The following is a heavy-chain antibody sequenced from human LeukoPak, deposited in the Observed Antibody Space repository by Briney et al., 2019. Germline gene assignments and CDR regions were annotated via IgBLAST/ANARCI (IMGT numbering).Heavy chain of an antibody. CDR2: ISAYNGNT. CDR1: GYTFTSYG. CDR3: ASVTGYYGSGSLDAFDI. D-gene: IGHD3-10*01. J-gene: IGHJ3*02. Sequence: ASVKVSCKASGYTFTSYGISWVRQAPGQGREWMGWISAYNGNTNYAQKLQGRVTMATDTYTSTAYMELRSMRSGDPAVYYCASVTGYYGSGSLDAFDIWGQGTMVTVSS. V-gene: IGHV1-18*04.